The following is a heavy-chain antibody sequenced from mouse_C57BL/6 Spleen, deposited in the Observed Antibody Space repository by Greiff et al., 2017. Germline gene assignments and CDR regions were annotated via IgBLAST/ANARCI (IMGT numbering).Heavy chain of an antibody. D-gene: IGHD1-1*01. CDR3: ARSGSNGAMDY. CDR1: GYTFTSYG. J-gene: IGHJ4*01. Sequence: QVQLKQSGAELARPGASVKLSCKASGYTFTSYGISWVKQRTGQGLEWIGEIYPRSGNTYYNEKFKGKATLTADKSSSTAYMELRSLTSEDSAVYFCARSGSNGAMDYWGQGTSVTVSS. V-gene: IGHV1-81*01. CDR2: IYPRSGNT.